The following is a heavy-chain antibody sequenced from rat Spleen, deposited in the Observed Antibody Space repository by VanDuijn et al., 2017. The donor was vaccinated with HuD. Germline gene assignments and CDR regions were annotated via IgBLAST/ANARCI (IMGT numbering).Heavy chain of an antibody. CDR2: IWTGGST. Sequence: QVQLKESGPGLVQPSQTLSLTCTVSGFSLTSYNVHWVRQPTGKGLEWMGVIWTGGSTDYNSALKARMSISRDTAKSQFLLKMNSLQTEDTAMYFCARRGPRGYYYFYYWGQGTLVTVSS. J-gene: IGHJ3*01. D-gene: IGHD1-5*01. CDR3: ARRGPRGYYYFYY. V-gene: IGHV2-30*01. CDR1: GFSLTSYN.